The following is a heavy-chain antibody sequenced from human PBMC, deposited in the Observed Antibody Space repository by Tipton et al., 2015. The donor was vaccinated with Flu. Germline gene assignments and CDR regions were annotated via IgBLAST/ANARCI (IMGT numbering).Heavy chain of an antibody. Sequence: TLSLTCSISGDSIGSDYYWAWIRQSPGKGLEWIGNVHQTGSTYYNPSLTSRVTIAVDRPRNQFSLRLTSVTAGDTAVYYCARGSGHANAYVDYWGRGTLVTVSS. CDR3: ARGSGHANAYVDY. D-gene: IGHD6-19*01. CDR2: VHQTGST. V-gene: IGHV4-38-2*02. J-gene: IGHJ4*02. CDR1: GDSIGSDYY.